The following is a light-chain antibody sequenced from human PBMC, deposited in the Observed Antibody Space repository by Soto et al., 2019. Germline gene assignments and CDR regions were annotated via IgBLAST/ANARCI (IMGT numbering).Light chain of an antibody. CDR1: SSDVGGYNY. Sequence: QSALTQPASVSGSPGQSITISCTGTSSDVGGYNYVSWYQQHTGKAPKLMIYDVSNRPSGVSNRFSGSKSGNTASLTISGLQAEDEADYYCSSYTSSSVVFGGGNKITVL. CDR2: DVS. J-gene: IGLJ2*01. CDR3: SSYTSSSVV. V-gene: IGLV2-14*01.